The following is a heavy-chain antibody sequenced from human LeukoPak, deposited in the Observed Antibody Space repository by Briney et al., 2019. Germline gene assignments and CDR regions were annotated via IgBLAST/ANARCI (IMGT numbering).Heavy chain of an antibody. CDR2: INPSGGST. Sequence: ASVKVSCKASGYTFTSYYMHWVRQAPGQGLEWMGIINPSGGSTSYAQKFQGRVTMTRDTSTSTVYMELSSLRSEDTAVYYWARGSLEGRWLQFLVRNTPGHAFDIWGQGTMVTVSS. J-gene: IGHJ3*02. V-gene: IGHV1-46*01. D-gene: IGHD5-24*01. CDR3: ARGSLEGRWLQFLVRNTPGHAFDI. CDR1: GYTFTSYY.